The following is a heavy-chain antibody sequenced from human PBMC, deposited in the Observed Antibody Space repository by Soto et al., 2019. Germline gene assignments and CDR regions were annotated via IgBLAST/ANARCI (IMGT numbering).Heavy chain of an antibody. CDR3: ARQGFVGTGTDSWWFDP. CDR1: GGSISSYY. CDR2: IYYSGST. V-gene: IGHV4-59*08. D-gene: IGHD1-1*01. Sequence: SETLSLTCTVSGGSISSYYWSWIRQPPGKGLEWIGYIYYSGSTNYNPSLKSRVTISVDTSKNQFSLKLISVTAADTAVYYCARQGFVGTGTDSWWFDPWGQGTLVTVSS. J-gene: IGHJ5*02.